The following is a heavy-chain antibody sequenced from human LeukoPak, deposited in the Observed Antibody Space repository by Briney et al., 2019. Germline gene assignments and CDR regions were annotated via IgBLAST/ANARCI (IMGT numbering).Heavy chain of an antibody. CDR2: INSDGSRT. D-gene: IGHD6-13*01. CDR1: GFTLSTYW. Sequence: GGSLRLSCAASGFTLSTYWMHWVRQGPGKGLVWVSCINSDGSRTTYADSVKGRFTISRDNAKNTLYLQMNTLRVEDTAVYYCARGSWSAADTNIDYRGQRTLVTVSS. V-gene: IGHV3-74*01. CDR3: ARGSWSAADTNIDY. J-gene: IGHJ4*02.